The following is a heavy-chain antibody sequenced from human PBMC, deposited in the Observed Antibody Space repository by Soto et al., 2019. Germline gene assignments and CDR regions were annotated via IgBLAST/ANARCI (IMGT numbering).Heavy chain of an antibody. D-gene: IGHD3-10*01. CDR3: ARGDYGSGSYNYYYYGMDV. Sequence: GPGPRQTSETLSLTCTVSGGSISSGNYYWSWIRQPPGKGLEWIGSMYYSGSTYYNPSLESRVTISVDTSKNQFSLKLSSVTAADTAVYYCARGDYGSGSYNYYYYGMDVWGQGTTVTVSS. J-gene: IGHJ6*02. CDR2: MYYSGST. CDR1: GGSISSGNYY. V-gene: IGHV4-30-4*01.